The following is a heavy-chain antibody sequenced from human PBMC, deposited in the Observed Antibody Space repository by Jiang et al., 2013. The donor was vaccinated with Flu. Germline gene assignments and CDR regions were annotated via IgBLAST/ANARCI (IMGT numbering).Heavy chain of an antibody. J-gene: IGHJ4*02. CDR3: ARDPRRSGLSRDFDY. Sequence: SSISSSSSYIYYADSVKGRFTISRDNAKNSLYLQMNSLRAEDTAVYYCARDPRRSGLSRDFDYWGQGTLVTVSS. V-gene: IGHV3-21*01. CDR2: ISSSSSYI. D-gene: IGHD3-10*01.